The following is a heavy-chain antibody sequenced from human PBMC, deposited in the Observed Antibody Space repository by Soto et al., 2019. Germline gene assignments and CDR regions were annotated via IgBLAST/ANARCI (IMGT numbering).Heavy chain of an antibody. CDR3: AKVVTYYDFWSGYSNRDY. CDR1: GFTFSSYS. J-gene: IGHJ4*02. V-gene: IGHV3-48*01. Sequence: GGSLRLSCAASGFTFSSYSMNWVRQAPGKGLEWVSYISSSSSTIYYADSVKGRFTISRDNAKNSLYLQMNSLRAEDTAVYYCAKVVTYYDFWSGYSNRDYWGQGTLVTVSS. D-gene: IGHD3-3*01. CDR2: ISSSSSTI.